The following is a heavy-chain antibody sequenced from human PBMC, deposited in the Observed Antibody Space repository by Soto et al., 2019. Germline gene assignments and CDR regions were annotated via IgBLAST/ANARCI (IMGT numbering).Heavy chain of an antibody. J-gene: IGHJ4*02. CDR1: GGSTSSDNY. CDR2: IYYSGNT. CDR3: AREGGESSDGLYYFDS. D-gene: IGHD3-16*01. V-gene: IGHV4-30-4*01. Sequence: SETLSLTCTVSGGSTSSDNYWSWIRQPPGEGLEWIGHIYYSGNTDYNPSLKSRLAISIDTSKNQFSLKLSSVTAADTAVYFCAREGGESSDGLYYFDSWGQGSLVTVSS.